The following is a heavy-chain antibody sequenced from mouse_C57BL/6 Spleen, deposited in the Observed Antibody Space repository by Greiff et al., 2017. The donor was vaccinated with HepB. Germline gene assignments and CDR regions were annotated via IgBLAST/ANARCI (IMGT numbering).Heavy chain of an antibody. V-gene: IGHV1-81*01. Sequence: VMLVESGAELARPGASVKLSCKASGYTFTSYGISWVKQRTGQGLEWIGEIYPRSGNTYYNEKFKGKATLTADKSSSTAYMELRSLTSEDSAVYFCARDYGSSPFDYWGQGTTLTVSS. D-gene: IGHD1-1*01. CDR1: GYTFTSYG. CDR3: ARDYGSSPFDY. J-gene: IGHJ2*01. CDR2: IYPRSGNT.